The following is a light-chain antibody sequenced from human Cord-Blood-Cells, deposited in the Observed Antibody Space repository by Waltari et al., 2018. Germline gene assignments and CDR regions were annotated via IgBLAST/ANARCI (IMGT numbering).Light chain of an antibody. CDR1: SSVVGGNNY. CDR3: SSYTSSSTLEV. CDR2: EVS. J-gene: IGLJ3*02. Sequence: QSALTQPASVSGSPGQSITISCTGTSSVVGGNNYVPWYQQHQGKAPKLRIYEVSNRPSGFSSRFSGSKSGNTASMTISGLQAEDEADYYCSSYTSSSTLEVFGGGTKLTVL. V-gene: IGLV2-14*01.